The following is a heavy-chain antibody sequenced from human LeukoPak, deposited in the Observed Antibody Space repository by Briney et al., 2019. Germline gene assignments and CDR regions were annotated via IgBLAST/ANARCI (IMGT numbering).Heavy chain of an antibody. CDR3: ARDCGNCGGAPDDTFDI. J-gene: IGHJ3*02. CDR1: GYTFTSYY. Sequence: GASVKVSCKASGYTFTSYYMHWVRQAPGQGLEWMGWISAYTGNTNYAQNVQGRVTMTTDTSTSTAYLELRSLRSDDTAVYYCARDCGNCGGAPDDTFDIWGQGTMVTVSS. CDR2: ISAYTGNT. D-gene: IGHD2-21*01. V-gene: IGHV1-18*04.